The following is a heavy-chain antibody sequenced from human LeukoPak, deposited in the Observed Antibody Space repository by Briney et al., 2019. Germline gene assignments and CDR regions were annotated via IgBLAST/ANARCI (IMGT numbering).Heavy chain of an antibody. Sequence: SVKVSCKASGGTFSSYAISRVRQAPGQGLEWMGRIIPIFGTANYAQKFQGRVTITTDESTSTAYMELSSLRSEDTAVYYCAGGAGSSWYMDYFDYWGQGTLVTVSS. D-gene: IGHD6-13*01. CDR2: IIPIFGTA. CDR1: GGTFSSYA. CDR3: AGGAGSSWYMDYFDY. V-gene: IGHV1-69*05. J-gene: IGHJ4*02.